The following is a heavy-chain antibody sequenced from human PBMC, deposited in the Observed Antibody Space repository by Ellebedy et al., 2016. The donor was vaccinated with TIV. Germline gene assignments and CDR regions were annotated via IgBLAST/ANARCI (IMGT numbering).Heavy chain of an antibody. J-gene: IGHJ6*02. CDR3: AKDRATIFGVAHLYYFGMDV. V-gene: IGHV3-9*01. Sequence: SLKISCAASGFTFDDYSIHWVRQAPGKGLEWVSGISWNSGSIGYADSVKGRFTISRDNAKNSLYLQMNSLRAEDTALYYCAKDRATIFGVAHLYYFGMDVWGQGTTVTVSS. CDR2: ISWNSGSI. D-gene: IGHD3-3*01. CDR1: GFTFDDYS.